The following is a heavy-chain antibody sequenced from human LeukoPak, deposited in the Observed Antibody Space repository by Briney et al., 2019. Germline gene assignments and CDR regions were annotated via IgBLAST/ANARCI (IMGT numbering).Heavy chain of an antibody. CDR1: GGSISSYY. CDR3: AGSTDYGDSQSAFDI. V-gene: IGHV4-4*07. D-gene: IGHD4-17*01. CDR2: IYTSGST. J-gene: IGHJ3*02. Sequence: SETLSLTCTVSGGSISSYYWSWIRQPAGKGLEWIGRIYTSGSTNYNPSLKSRVTISVDTSKNQFSLKLSSVTAADTAVYYCAGSTDYGDSQSAFDIWGQGTMVTVSS.